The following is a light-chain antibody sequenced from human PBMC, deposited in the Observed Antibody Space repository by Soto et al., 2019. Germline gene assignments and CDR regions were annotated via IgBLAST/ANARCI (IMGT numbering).Light chain of an antibody. V-gene: IGLV2-14*01. Sequence: ALTQPASVSGSPGQSITISCTGTSSDVGGYNHVSWYQHHPGKAPKLMIYEVSNRPSGVSNRFSGSKSGNTASLTISGLQADDEADYYCNSHTSSNTRVFGTGTKVTVL. J-gene: IGLJ1*01. CDR1: SSDVGGYNH. CDR2: EVS. CDR3: NSHTSSNTRV.